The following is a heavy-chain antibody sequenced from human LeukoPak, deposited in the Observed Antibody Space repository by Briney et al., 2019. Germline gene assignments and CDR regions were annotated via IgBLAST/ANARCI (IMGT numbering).Heavy chain of an antibody. J-gene: IGHJ6*03. V-gene: IGHV4-39*07. CDR3: ARDRHFGSGRRGRSYYYYYYMDV. Sequence: SETLSLTCTVSGGSISSSSYYWGWIRQPPGKGLEWIGTISYSGRTYYNPSLKSRVTISADTSKNQFSLKLSSVTAADTAVYYCARDRHFGSGRRGRSYYYYYYMDVWGEGTTVTVSS. D-gene: IGHD3-10*01. CDR2: ISYSGRT. CDR1: GGSISSSSYY.